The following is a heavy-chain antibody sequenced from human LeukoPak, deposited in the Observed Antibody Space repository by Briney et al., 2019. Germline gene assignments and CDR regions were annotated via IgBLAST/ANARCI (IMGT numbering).Heavy chain of an antibody. D-gene: IGHD3-9*01. J-gene: IGHJ4*02. CDR2: IIPIFGTA. Sequence: GASVKVSCKASGGTFSIYAISWVRQAPGQGLEWMGGIIPIFGTANYAQKFQGRVTITTDESTSTAYMELSSLRSEDTAVYYCASRYYDILTGYYHAEDYWGQGTLVTVSS. CDR1: GGTFSIYA. V-gene: IGHV1-69*05. CDR3: ASRYYDILTGYYHAEDY.